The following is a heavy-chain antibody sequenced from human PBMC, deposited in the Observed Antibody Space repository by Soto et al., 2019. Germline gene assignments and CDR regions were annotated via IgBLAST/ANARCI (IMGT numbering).Heavy chain of an antibody. J-gene: IGHJ5*02. CDR2: IYWDDDK. CDR1: GFSLSTTGVG. D-gene: IGHD1-7*01. CDR3: AQRLLYDGLRRERANYFEP. V-gene: IGHV2-5*02. Sequence: QITLKESGPTLVRPTQTLTLTCTFSGFSLSTTGVGVGWIRQPPGKALEWLALIYWDDDKHYSPSLKSRLTITKNTSKNEVSLTSTMWDPVDTATYYGAQRLLYDGLRRERANYFEPWGQRTRVPVSS.